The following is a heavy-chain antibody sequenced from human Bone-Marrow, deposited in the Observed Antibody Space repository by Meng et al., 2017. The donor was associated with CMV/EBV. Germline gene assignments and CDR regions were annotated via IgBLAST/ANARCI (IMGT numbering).Heavy chain of an antibody. CDR3: ANPGRHCSSSSCWLAY. J-gene: IGHJ4*02. V-gene: IGHV3-30*02. CDR2: IRYEGSRK. Sequence: GESLKISCAASGFNISQFGMHWVRQAPGKGLEWVAFIRYEGSRKYEAESVRGRFTISRDNSKSTLYLLMNSLRPEDTAVYYCANPGRHCSSSSCWLAYWGQGQLVNVSS. CDR1: GFNISQFG. D-gene: IGHD2-2*01.